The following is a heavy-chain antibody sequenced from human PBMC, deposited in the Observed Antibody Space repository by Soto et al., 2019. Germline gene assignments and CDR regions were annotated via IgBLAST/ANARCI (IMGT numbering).Heavy chain of an antibody. Sequence: PSETLSLTCTVSGGSISSYYRSWIRQPPGKGLEWIGYIYYSGSTNYNPSLESRVTISVDTSKNQFSLKLSSVTAADTAVYYCARSPYCSSTSCYTRKLRRMDVWGQGTTVTVSS. J-gene: IGHJ6*02. V-gene: IGHV4-59*01. CDR3: ARSPYCSSTSCYTRKLRRMDV. CDR2: IYYSGST. CDR1: GGSISSYY. D-gene: IGHD2-2*02.